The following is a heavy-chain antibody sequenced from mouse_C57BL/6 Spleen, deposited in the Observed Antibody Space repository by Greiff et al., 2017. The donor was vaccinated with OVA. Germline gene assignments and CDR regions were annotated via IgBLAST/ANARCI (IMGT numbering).Heavy chain of an antibody. V-gene: IGHV1-69*01. CDR2: IDPSDSYT. Sequence: QVQLQQPGAELVMPGASVKLSCKASGYTFTSYWMHWVKQSPGQGLEWIGEIDPSDSYTNYNQKFKGKSTLTVDKSSSTAYMQLSSLTSEDSAVYYCARPGYYGSSSWFAYWGQGTLVTVSA. CDR3: ARPGYYGSSSWFAY. J-gene: IGHJ3*01. CDR1: GYTFTSYW. D-gene: IGHD1-1*01.